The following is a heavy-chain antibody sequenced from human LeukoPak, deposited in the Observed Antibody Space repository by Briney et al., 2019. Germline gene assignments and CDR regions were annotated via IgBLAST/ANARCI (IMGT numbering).Heavy chain of an antibody. CDR2: IKQDGSEK. J-gene: IGHJ4*02. D-gene: IGHD3-10*01. CDR1: GFTFSSYW. Sequence: GGSLRLSCAASGFTFSSYWMSWVRQAPGKGLEWVANIKQDGSEKYYVDSVKGRFTISGDNAKNSLYLQMNSLRAEDTAVYYCALTPDYYGSGSFDYWGQGTLVTVSS. CDR3: ALTPDYYGSGSFDY. V-gene: IGHV3-7*01.